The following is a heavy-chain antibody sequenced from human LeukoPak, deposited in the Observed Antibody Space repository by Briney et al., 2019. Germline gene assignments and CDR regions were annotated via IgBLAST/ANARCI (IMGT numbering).Heavy chain of an antibody. V-gene: IGHV3-21*01. Sequence: GGSLRLSCAASGFTFSSYSVNWVRQAPGKGLEWVSSISSSSSYIYYADSVKGRFTISRDNAKNSLYLQMNSLRAEDTAVYYCARAPRYYDILTGYSMQDAFDIWGQGTVVTVSS. J-gene: IGHJ3*02. D-gene: IGHD3-9*01. CDR3: ARAPRYYDILTGYSMQDAFDI. CDR2: ISSSSSYI. CDR1: GFTFSSYS.